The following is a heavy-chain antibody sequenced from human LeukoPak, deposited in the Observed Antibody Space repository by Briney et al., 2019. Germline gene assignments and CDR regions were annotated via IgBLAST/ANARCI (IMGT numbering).Heavy chain of an antibody. CDR3: ARVVTKYSGSYGYYFDY. V-gene: IGHV3-48*03. D-gene: IGHD1-26*01. CDR2: ISSSGSTI. Sequence: GGSLRLSCAASGFTFSSYEMNWVRQAPGKGLECVSYISSSGSTIYYADSVKGRFTISRDNAKNSLYLQMNSLRAEDTAVYYCARVVTKYSGSYGYYFDYWGQGTLVTVSS. J-gene: IGHJ4*02. CDR1: GFTFSSYE.